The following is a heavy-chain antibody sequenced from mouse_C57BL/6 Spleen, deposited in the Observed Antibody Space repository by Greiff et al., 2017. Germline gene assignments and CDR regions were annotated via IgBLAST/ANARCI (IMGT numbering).Heavy chain of an antibody. Sequence: VQLQQSGAELARPGASVKLSCKASGYTFTSYGISWVKQRTGQGLEWIGEIYPRSGNTYYNEKFKGKATLTADKSSSTAYMELRSLTSEDSAVYFCARSGLLRPYYFDYWGQGTTLPVSS. J-gene: IGHJ2*01. CDR1: GYTFTSYG. D-gene: IGHD2-3*01. V-gene: IGHV1-81*01. CDR3: ARSGLLRPYYFDY. CDR2: IYPRSGNT.